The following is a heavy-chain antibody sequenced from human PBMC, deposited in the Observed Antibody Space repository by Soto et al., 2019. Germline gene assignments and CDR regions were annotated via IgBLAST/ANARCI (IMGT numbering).Heavy chain of an antibody. J-gene: IGHJ3*02. Sequence: GGSLRLSCAASGFTFSIYSMNWVRQAPGKGLEWIAYISGPSSTIYYADSVKGRFTISRDNAKDSLHLQMNSLRDEEMAVYYCVRAPSSGWYGGDPFDIWGQGTMVTVSS. CDR2: ISGPSSTI. CDR1: GFTFSIYS. D-gene: IGHD6-19*01. V-gene: IGHV3-48*02. CDR3: VRAPSSGWYGGDPFDI.